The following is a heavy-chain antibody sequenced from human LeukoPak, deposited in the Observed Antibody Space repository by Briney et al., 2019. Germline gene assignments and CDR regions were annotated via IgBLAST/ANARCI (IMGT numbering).Heavy chain of an antibody. D-gene: IGHD3-3*01. CDR2: ISYSGGA. CDR1: GASIRSNY. CDR3: ARDRDGFSLLDN. Sequence: SETLSLTCTVSGASIRSNYWGWIRQPPGKGLEWIGDISYSGGAKYNPSLKSRVTILVDSSKKEFSLTLNSVTAADTAVYYCARDRDGFSLLDNWGQGTLVTVSS. V-gene: IGHV4-59*01. J-gene: IGHJ4*02.